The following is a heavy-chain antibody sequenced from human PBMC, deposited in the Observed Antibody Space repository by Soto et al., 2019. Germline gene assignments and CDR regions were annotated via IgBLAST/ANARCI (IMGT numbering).Heavy chain of an antibody. V-gene: IGHV3-33*01. CDR2: IWYDGSNK. Sequence: QVQLVESGGGVVQPGKSLRLSCAASGFTFSTYGMHWVRQAPGKGLEWVAVIWYDGSNKYYADSVEGRFTVSGDNSNNRVSLQAHNLRAEDTAFYYWTRDRRENTDMVEPFDLWGLGILVTVSS. J-gene: IGHJ4*02. CDR3: TRDRRENTDMVEPFDL. CDR1: GFTFSTYG. D-gene: IGHD5-18*01.